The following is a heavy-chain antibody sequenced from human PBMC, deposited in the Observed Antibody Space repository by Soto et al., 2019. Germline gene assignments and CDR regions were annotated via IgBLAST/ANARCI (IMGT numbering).Heavy chain of an antibody. J-gene: IGHJ4*02. CDR2: IYYSGST. CDR1: GVSISSYY. D-gene: IGHD7-27*01. Sequence: TLSLTCTVYGVSISSYYWSWIRQPPGKGLEWIGYIYYSGSTNYNPSLKSRVTISVDTSKNQFSLKLSSVTAADTAVYYCARDVRGFDYWGQGTLVTVSS. V-gene: IGHV4-59*01. CDR3: ARDVRGFDY.